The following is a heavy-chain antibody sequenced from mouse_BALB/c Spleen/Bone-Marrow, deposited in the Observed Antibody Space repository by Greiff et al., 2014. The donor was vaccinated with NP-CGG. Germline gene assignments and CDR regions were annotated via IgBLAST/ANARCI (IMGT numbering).Heavy chain of an antibody. V-gene: IGHV1-14*01. CDR1: GYTFTSYI. Sequence: VQLQQSGPELVKPGASVKMSCKASGYTFTSYIIHWVKQKPGQGLEWIGYINPYNDGTKYNEKFKGKATLSSDKSSSTAYMELSSLTAADSAVYYCAGPAWLAYWGQGTLVTVS. CDR2: INPYNDGT. J-gene: IGHJ3*01. CDR3: AGPAWLAY.